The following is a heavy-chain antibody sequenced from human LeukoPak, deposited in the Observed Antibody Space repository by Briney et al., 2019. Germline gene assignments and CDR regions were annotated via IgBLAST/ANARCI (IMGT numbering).Heavy chain of an antibody. J-gene: IGHJ4*02. CDR2: IYYSGST. V-gene: IGHV4-59*01. Sequence: SETLSLTCTVSGGSISSYYWSWLRQPPGKGLEWIGYIYYSGSTNYNPSLKSRVTISVDTSKNQFSLKLSSVTAADTAVYYCARGGYCSGGSCYIFDYWGQGTLVTVSS. CDR1: GGSISSYY. CDR3: ARGGYCSGGSCYIFDY. D-gene: IGHD2-15*01.